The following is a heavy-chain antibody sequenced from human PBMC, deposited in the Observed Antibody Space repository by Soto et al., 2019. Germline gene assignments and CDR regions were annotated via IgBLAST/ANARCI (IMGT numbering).Heavy chain of an antibody. Sequence: SGGSLRLSCAASGFTFSSYAMSWVRQAPGKGLEWVSAISGSGRSTYYADSVKGRFTISRDNSKNTLYLQMNSLRAEDTAVYYCAKEIAVAVHYYYYGMDVWGQGTTVTSP. CDR3: AKEIAVAVHYYYYGMDV. CDR1: GFTFSSYA. CDR2: ISGSGRST. J-gene: IGHJ6*02. V-gene: IGHV3-23*01. D-gene: IGHD6-19*01.